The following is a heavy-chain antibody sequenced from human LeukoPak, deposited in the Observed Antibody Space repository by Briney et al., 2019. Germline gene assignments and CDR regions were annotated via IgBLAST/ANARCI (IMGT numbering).Heavy chain of an antibody. CDR3: ARGRGEVGATLYYFDY. J-gene: IGHJ4*02. D-gene: IGHD1-26*01. V-gene: IGHV3-30-3*01. CDR1: GFTFGDYA. CDR2: ISYDGSNK. Sequence: GGSLRLSCSASGFTFGDYAMSWVRQAPGKGLEWVAAISYDGSNKQDADSVKGRITISRDNSNNILYLQMNGLRTEDTAVYFCARGRGEVGATLYYFDYWGPGILVTVSS.